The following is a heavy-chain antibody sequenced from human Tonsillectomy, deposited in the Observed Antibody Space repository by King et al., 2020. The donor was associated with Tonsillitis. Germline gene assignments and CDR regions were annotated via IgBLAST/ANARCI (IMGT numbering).Heavy chain of an antibody. CDR3: AKDDRYSISWYTFWY. D-gene: IGHD6-13*01. J-gene: IGHJ4*02. CDR1: GFTFSSYG. V-gene: IGHV3-30*02. Sequence: VQLVESGGGVVQPGGSLRLSCAASGFTFSSYGMHWVRQAPGKGLEWVAFIRYDGSSKYYADSVKGRFTISRDNSKNTLYLQMNSLRAEDTAVYYCAKDDRYSISWYTFWYWGQGTLVTVSS. CDR2: IRYDGSSK.